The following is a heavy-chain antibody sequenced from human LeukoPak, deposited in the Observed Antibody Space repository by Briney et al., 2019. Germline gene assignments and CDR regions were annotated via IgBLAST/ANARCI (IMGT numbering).Heavy chain of an antibody. V-gene: IGHV3-30*02. CDR3: AKDRYSSGWYVMAFDI. CDR1: GFTFSSYG. D-gene: IGHD6-19*01. CDR2: IRYDGSNK. Sequence: QPGGSLRLSCAASGFTFSSYGMHWVRQAPGKGLEWVAFIRYDGSNKYYADSVKGRFTISRDNSKNTLYLQMNSLRAEDTAGYYCAKDRYSSGWYVMAFDIWGQGTMVTVSS. J-gene: IGHJ3*02.